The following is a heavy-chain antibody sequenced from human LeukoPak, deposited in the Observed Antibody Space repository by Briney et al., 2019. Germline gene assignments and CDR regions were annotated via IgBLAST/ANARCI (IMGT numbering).Heavy chain of an antibody. J-gene: IGHJ4*02. CDR3: ARDLLGNSGSYLRHPNGPPFDY. Sequence: GGSLRLSCAASGFTFSSYWMSWVRQAPGKGVEWVANIKQDGSEKYYVDSVKGRFTISRDNAKNTLYLQMNSLRAEDTAVYYCARDLLGNSGSYLRHPNGPPFDYWGQGTLVTVSS. CDR2: IKQDGSEK. V-gene: IGHV3-7*01. CDR1: GFTFSSYW. D-gene: IGHD1-26*01.